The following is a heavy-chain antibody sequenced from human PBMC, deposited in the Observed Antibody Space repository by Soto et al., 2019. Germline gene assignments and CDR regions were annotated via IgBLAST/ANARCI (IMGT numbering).Heavy chain of an antibody. CDR3: ARDYGGNSMYYFDY. J-gene: IGHJ4*02. CDR2: IYYSGST. CDR1: GGSISSYY. V-gene: IGHV4-59*01. D-gene: IGHD4-17*01. Sequence: PSETLSLTCTVSGGSISSYYWSWIRQPPGKGLEWIGYIYYSGSTNYNPSLKSRVTISVDTSKNQFSLKLSSVTAADTAVYYCARDYGGNSMYYFDYWGQGTLVTVPS.